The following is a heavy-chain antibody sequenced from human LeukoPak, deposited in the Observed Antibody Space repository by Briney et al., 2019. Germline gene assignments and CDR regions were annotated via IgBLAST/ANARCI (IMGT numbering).Heavy chain of an antibody. CDR3: ARAQSSSWYIDC. Sequence: SETLSLTCTVSGGSINSYYWSWIRQPAGKGLEWIGRIYTSGSTDYNPSLKSRVTMSVDTSKNQFSLKLTSVTAADTAVYYCARAQSSSWYIDCWGQGTPVTVSS. CDR2: IYTSGST. V-gene: IGHV4-4*07. D-gene: IGHD6-13*01. J-gene: IGHJ4*02. CDR1: GGSINSYY.